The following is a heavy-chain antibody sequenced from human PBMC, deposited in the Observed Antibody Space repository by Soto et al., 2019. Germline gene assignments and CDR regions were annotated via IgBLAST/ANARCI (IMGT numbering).Heavy chain of an antibody. CDR1: DYTFSSYG. Sequence: QVQLVQSGGEVKKPGASVKVSCKASDYTFSSYGVSWVRQAPGQGLEWMGWISASNGDTNYAQEFQGRVTLTTDTSTSTAYMELRSLRSDDTAVYYCARDGRIMRSFGGVIAIDYWGQGTLVTVSS. CDR3: ARDGRIMRSFGGVIAIDY. D-gene: IGHD3-16*02. CDR2: ISASNGDT. J-gene: IGHJ4*01. V-gene: IGHV1-18*01.